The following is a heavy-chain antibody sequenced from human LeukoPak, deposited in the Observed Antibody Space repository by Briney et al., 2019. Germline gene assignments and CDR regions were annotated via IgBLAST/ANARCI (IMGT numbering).Heavy chain of an antibody. D-gene: IGHD6-25*01. CDR3: GKDPQCKSSSGYDYFDY. J-gene: IGHJ4*02. CDR2: IRGSGGST. Sequence: GGSLRLSCAPSGFTFSSYAMSWVREAPGKGLEWVSHIRGSGGSTYYDVSVESQLIISTENSKNTLQLQMNSLRAEDAAVDYRGKDPQCKSSSGYDYFDYWGQGALVTVSS. V-gene: IGHV3-23*01. CDR1: GFTFSSYA.